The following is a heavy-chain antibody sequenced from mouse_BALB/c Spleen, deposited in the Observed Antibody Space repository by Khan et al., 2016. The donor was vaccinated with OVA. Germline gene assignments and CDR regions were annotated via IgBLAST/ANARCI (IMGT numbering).Heavy chain of an antibody. CDR1: GFTFSRFG. Sequence: EVKLVESGGGLVQPGGSRKLSCAASGFTFSRFGMHWVRQAPEKGLEWVAYISSGSSSIYYADTVKGRFTISRDNPKNTLFLQMTSLRSEDTAMYYCARDSNFDYWGQGTTLTVSP. J-gene: IGHJ2*01. CDR3: ARDSNFDY. V-gene: IGHV5-17*02. CDR2: ISSGSSSI.